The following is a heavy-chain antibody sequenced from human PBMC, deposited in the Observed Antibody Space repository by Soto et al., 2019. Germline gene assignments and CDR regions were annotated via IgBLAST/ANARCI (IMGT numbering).Heavy chain of an antibody. V-gene: IGHV4-59*01. J-gene: IGHJ5*02. D-gene: IGHD2-21*01. CDR3: ARRAVVALNGSLDNLLDP. Sequence: PSETLSLTCTVSGGSITSYNWNWLRQPPGKALEWIGYVYNSGSTNYNPSLKSRVTISVDTSKNQFSLKVNSVTAADTAVYYCARRAVVALNGSLDNLLDPRGQGILVPVSS. CDR2: VYNSGST. CDR1: GGSITSYN.